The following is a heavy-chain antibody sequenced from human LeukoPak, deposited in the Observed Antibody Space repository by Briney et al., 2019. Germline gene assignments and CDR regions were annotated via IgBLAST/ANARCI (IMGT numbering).Heavy chain of an antibody. J-gene: IGHJ3*02. CDR3: ARNSPLRYFDWPRKESAFDI. Sequence: PSETLSLTCAVYGGSFSGYYWSWIRQPPGKGLEWIGEINHSGSTNYNPSLKSRVTISVDTSKNQFSLKLSSVTAADTAVYYCARNSPLRYFDWPRKESAFDIWGQGTMVTVSS. CDR1: GGSFSGYY. D-gene: IGHD3-9*01. V-gene: IGHV4-34*01. CDR2: INHSGST.